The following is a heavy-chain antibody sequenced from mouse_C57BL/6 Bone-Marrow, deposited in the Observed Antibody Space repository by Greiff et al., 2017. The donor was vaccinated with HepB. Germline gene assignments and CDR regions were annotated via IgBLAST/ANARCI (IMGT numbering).Heavy chain of an antibody. Sequence: QVQLQQPGAELVRPGTSVKLSCKASGYTFTSYWMHWVKQRPGQGLEWIGVIDPSDSYTNYIQKFKGKATLTVDTSSSTAYMQLSSLTSEDSAVYYCARKAWFAYWGQGTLVTVSA. CDR2: IDPSDSYT. V-gene: IGHV1-59*01. CDR3: ARKAWFAY. J-gene: IGHJ3*01. CDR1: GYTFTSYW.